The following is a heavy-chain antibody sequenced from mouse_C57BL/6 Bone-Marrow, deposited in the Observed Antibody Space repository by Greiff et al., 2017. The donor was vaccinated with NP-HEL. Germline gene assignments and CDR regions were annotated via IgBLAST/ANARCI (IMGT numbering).Heavy chain of an antibody. CDR1: GISITTGNYR. CDR2: IYYSGTI. J-gene: IGHJ1*03. V-gene: IGHV3-5*01. CDR3: AREALGYYGSSYRYFDV. Sequence: EVHLVESGPGLVKPSQTVFLTCTVTGISITTGNYRWSWIRQFPGHKLEWIGSIYYSGTITYNPSLPSPTTITRDTPKNQFFLEMNSLTAEDTATYYCAREALGYYGSSYRYFDVWGTGTTVTVSS. D-gene: IGHD1-1*01.